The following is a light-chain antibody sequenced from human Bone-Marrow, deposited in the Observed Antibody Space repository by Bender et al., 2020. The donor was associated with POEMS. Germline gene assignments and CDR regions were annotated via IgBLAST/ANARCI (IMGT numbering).Light chain of an antibody. V-gene: IGLV1-44*01. CDR1: NSNIGTNA. J-gene: IGLJ3*02. CDR3: EGWDGGMRGGV. Sequence: QSVLTQPPSASGTPGQRVTISCSGSNSNIGTNAVNWYQQFPGTAPKLLIYSDNQRPSGVPDRFYAFKSGPSASLAISGVQSEEEGEYYCEGWDGGMRGGVVGGGTKLTV. CDR2: SDN.